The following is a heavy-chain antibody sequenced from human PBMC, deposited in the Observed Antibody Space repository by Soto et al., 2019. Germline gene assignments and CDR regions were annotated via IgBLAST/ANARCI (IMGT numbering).Heavy chain of an antibody. CDR3: ARVKAVAGYYFDY. CDR2: IYYSGST. CDR1: GGSISRHY. V-gene: IGHV4-59*11. Sequence: PSETLSLTCTVSGGSISRHYWSWIRQPPGKGLEWIGNIYYSGSTNYNPSLKSRVTISVDTSKNQFSLKLSSVTAADTAAYYCARVKAVAGYYFDYWGQGTLVTVSS. J-gene: IGHJ4*02. D-gene: IGHD6-19*01.